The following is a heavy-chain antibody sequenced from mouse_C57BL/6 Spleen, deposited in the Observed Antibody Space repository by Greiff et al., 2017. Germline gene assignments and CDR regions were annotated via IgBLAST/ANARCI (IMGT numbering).Heavy chain of an antibody. CDR1: GYTFTDYY. V-gene: IGHV1-26*01. Sequence: VQLQQSGPELVKPGASVKISCKASGYTFTDYYMNWVKQSHGKSLEWIGDINPNNGGTSYNQKFKGKATLTVDKSSSTAYMELRSLTSEDSAVYYCARAYGYFDYWGQGTTLTVSS. D-gene: IGHD1-1*01. CDR3: ARAYGYFDY. CDR2: INPNNGGT. J-gene: IGHJ2*01.